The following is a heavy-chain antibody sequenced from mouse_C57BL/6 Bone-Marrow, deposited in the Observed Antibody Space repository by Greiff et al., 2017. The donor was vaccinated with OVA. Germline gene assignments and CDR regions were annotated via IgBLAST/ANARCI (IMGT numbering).Heavy chain of an antibody. Sequence: VQLQQSGAELARPGASVKLSCTASGYTFTSSGISWVKQRTGQGLEWIGEIYPSSGNTYYNEKFKGKATLTADKSSSTAYMELRSLTSEDSAVYFCARWGTTVPRSYWYFDVWGTGTTVTVSS. CDR2: IYPSSGNT. J-gene: IGHJ1*03. D-gene: IGHD1-1*01. V-gene: IGHV1-81*01. CDR1: GYTFTSSG. CDR3: ARWGTTVPRSYWYFDV.